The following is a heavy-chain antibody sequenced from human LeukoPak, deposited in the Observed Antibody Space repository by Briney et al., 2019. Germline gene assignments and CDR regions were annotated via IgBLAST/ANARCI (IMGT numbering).Heavy chain of an antibody. D-gene: IGHD1-14*01. J-gene: IGHJ4*02. CDR2: ISYDGSNK. V-gene: IGHV3-30-3*01. CDR1: GFTFSSYA. CDR3: ARDPLRREAYYFDY. Sequence: GGSLRLSCAASGFTFSSYAMHWVRQAPGKGLEWVAVISYDGSNKYYADSVKGRFTISSDNSKNTLYLQMNSLRAEDTAVYYCARDPLRREAYYFDYWGQGTLVTVSS.